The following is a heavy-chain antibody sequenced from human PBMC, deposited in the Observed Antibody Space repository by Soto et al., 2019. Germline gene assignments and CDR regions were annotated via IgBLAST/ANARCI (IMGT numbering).Heavy chain of an antibody. CDR3: ARVEYTAMVGDYYYGMDV. V-gene: IGHV1-2*04. D-gene: IGHD5-18*01. CDR1: GYTLTGYY. J-gene: IGHJ6*02. Sequence: GASVKVSCKASGYTLTGYYMHWVRPAPGQRLEWMGWINPNSGGTNYAQKFQGWVTMTRDTSISTAYMELSRLRSDDTAVYYCARVEYTAMVGDYYYGMDVWGQGTTVTVSS. CDR2: INPNSGGT.